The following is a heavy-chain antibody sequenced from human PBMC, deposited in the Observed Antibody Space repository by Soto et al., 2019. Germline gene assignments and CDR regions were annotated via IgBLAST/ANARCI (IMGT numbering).Heavy chain of an antibody. J-gene: IGHJ6*02. D-gene: IGHD6-13*01. Sequence: ASVKVSCKASGYTFTSYDINWVRQATGQGLEWMGWMNPNSGNTGYAQKFQGRVTMTRNTSISTAYMELSSLRSEDTAVYYCAGASLAAAAAYYYYGVDVWGQGTTVTLSS. CDR1: GYTFTSYD. CDR2: MNPNSGNT. CDR3: AGASLAAAAAYYYYGVDV. V-gene: IGHV1-8*01.